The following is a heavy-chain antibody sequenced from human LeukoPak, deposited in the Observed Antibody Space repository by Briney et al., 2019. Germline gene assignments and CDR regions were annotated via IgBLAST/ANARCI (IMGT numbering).Heavy chain of an antibody. CDR2: ITGNGGNT. Sequence: GGSLRLSCAASGFTFSSYGMSWVRQAPGKGLEWVSAITGNGGNTFYADSVKGRFTISRDNSRNTMYLQMNSLRAEDTALYYCARGRSGSYPNWFDPWGQGTLVTVSS. CDR3: ARGRSGSYPNWFDP. D-gene: IGHD3-10*01. J-gene: IGHJ5*02. CDR1: GFTFSSYG. V-gene: IGHV3-23*01.